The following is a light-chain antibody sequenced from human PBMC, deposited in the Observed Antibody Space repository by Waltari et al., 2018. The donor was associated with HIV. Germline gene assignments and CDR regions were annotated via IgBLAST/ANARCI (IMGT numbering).Light chain of an antibody. V-gene: IGLV3-21*02. Sequence: SYVLTQPSSVSVAPGQTARITCGGNNIGSKSVHWYQERPGQAPVLVVYDDSDRPSWIPVRFSGSNSGDTATLTISRVEAGDEADYYCQVWDTSSAVFGGGTKLTVL. CDR1: NIGSKS. CDR3: QVWDTSSAV. CDR2: DDS. J-gene: IGLJ2*01.